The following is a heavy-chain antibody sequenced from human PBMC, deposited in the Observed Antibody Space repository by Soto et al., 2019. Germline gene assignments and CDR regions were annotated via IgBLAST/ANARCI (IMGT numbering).Heavy chain of an antibody. CDR3: ARELRYYDMGPGYSYYYAMSV. CDR1: GFAVSSASYY. J-gene: IGHJ6*02. CDR2: IYYIGST. V-gene: IGHV4-61*01. Sequence: QVQLQESGPGLVKPSETLSLTCTVSGFAVSSASYYWSWIRQPPGKGLEWIGYIYYIGSTNYNPSLKRRVTISVATSKTQCSLNLNSVTAADSAVYYCARELRYYDMGPGYSYYYAMSVWFQGTTVTVAS. D-gene: IGHD3-9*01.